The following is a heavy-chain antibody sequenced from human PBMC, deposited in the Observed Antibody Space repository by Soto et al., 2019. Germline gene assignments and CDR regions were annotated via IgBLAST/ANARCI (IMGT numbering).Heavy chain of an antibody. CDR1: GGTFSSYA. J-gene: IGHJ6*02. Sequence: ASVKVSCKASGGTFSSYAISWVRQAPGQGLEWMGGIIPIFGTANYAQKFQGRVTITADKSTSTAYMELSSLRSEDTAVYYCERDRQSYGMDVWGQGTTVTVSS. CDR2: IIPIFGTA. CDR3: ERDRQSYGMDV. V-gene: IGHV1-69*06. D-gene: IGHD6-19*01.